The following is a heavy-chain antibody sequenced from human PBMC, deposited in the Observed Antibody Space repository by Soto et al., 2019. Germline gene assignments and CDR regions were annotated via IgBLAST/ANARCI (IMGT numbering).Heavy chain of an antibody. CDR2: ISWNSGSI. CDR1: GFPFGDYA. Sequence: GGSLRLSCAASGFPFGDYAMQWVRQAPGKGLEWVSAISWNSGSIDYADSVKGRFTISRDNAKNSLYLQMNSLRAEDTALYYCANSHPTCGWYVRTDYRGQISTATFSS. CDR3: ANSHPTCGWYVRTDY. V-gene: IGHV3-9*01. D-gene: IGHD6-19*01. J-gene: IGHJ4*02.